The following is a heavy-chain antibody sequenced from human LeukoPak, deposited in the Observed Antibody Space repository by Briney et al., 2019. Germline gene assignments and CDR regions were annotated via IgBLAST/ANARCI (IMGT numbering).Heavy chain of an antibody. D-gene: IGHD4-17*01. J-gene: IGHJ6*03. Sequence: GGSLRLSCAASGFTFSSYSMNWVRQAPGKGLEWVSSISSSSSYIYYADSVKGRFTISRDNAKNSLYLQMNTLRAEDTALYYCARANYGDYTNYFFYMDVWGKGTTVTVSS. CDR1: GFTFSSYS. V-gene: IGHV3-21*04. CDR3: ARANYGDYTNYFFYMDV. CDR2: ISSSSSYI.